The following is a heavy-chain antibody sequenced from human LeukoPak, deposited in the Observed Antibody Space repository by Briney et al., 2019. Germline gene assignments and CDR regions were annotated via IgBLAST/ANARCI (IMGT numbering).Heavy chain of an antibody. CDR1: GYTFTGYY. CDR3: ARELVVPAAMAFYYYYYMDV. J-gene: IGHJ6*03. CDR2: INPNSGGT. Sequence: ASVTVSCKASGYTFTGYYMHWVRQAPGQGLEWMGWINPNSGGTNYAQKFQGRVTMTRDTSISTAYMELSRLRSDDTAVYYCARELVVPAAMAFYYYYYMDVWGKGTTVTVSS. V-gene: IGHV1-2*02. D-gene: IGHD2-2*01.